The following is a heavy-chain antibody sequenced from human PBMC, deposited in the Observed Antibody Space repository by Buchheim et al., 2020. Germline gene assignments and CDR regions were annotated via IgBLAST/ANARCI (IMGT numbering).Heavy chain of an antibody. CDR1: GYTFTNYY. D-gene: IGHD3-10*01. V-gene: IGHV1-46*01. CDR3: ARSMVRGSPNWFDP. Sequence: QVQLVQSGAEVKKPGASVKVSCKASGYTFTNYYVHWVRQAPGQGLEWMGITNPSGITASYAQKFQGRVTMTRDTSTSTVYMEVSSLRSEDTAVYYCARSMVRGSPNWFDPWGQGTL. CDR2: TNPSGITA. J-gene: IGHJ5*02.